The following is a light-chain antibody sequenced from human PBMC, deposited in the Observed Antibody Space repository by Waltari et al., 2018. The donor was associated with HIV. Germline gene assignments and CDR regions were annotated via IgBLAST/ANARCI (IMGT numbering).Light chain of an antibody. CDR2: AAS. CDR1: QGISNY. V-gene: IGKV1-27*01. J-gene: IGKJ1*01. CDR3: QKYNSAPRWT. Sequence: DIQMTQSPSSLSASVGDRVTITCRVSQGISNYLAWYQQKPGKVPKLLIYAASTLQSGVPSRFSGSGSGTDFTLTISSLQPEDVATYYCQKYNSAPRWTFGQGTKVEIK.